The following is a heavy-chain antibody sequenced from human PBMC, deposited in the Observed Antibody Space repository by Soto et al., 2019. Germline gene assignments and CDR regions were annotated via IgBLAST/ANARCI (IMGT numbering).Heavy chain of an antibody. CDR1: GGTFSSYA. J-gene: IGHJ6*02. CDR2: IIPIFGTA. D-gene: IGHD6-13*01. V-gene: IGHV1-69*13. CDR3: ARVPEYIAAAGTFNRPRPDYGMDV. Sequence: GSSVKVSCKASGGTFSSYAISWVRQAPGQGLEWMGGIIPIFGTANYAQKFQGRVTITADESTSTAYMELSSLRSEDTAVYYCARVPEYIAAAGTFNRPRPDYGMDVWGQGTTVTVSS.